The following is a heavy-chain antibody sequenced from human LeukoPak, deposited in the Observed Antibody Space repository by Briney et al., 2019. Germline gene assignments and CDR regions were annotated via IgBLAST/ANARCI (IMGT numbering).Heavy chain of an antibody. V-gene: IGHV3-23*01. CDR1: GFTFSSYA. CDR3: AKERGIVVVPAAGDAFDI. Sequence: GGSLRLSCAASGFTFSSYAMSWVRQAPGKGLEWVSAISGSGGGTYYADSVKGRFTISRDNSKNTLYLQMNSLRAEDTAVYYCAKERGIVVVPAAGDAFDIWGQGTMVTVPS. J-gene: IGHJ3*02. CDR2: ISGSGGGT. D-gene: IGHD2-2*01.